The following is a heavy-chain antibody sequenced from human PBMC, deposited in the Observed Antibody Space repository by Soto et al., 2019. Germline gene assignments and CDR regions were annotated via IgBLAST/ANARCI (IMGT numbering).Heavy chain of an antibody. CDR2: IYYSGST. J-gene: IGHJ6*03. D-gene: IGHD5-12*01. Sequence: PSETLSLTCTVSGGSISSGGYYWSWIRQHPGKGLEWIGYIYYSGSTYYNPSLKSRVTISVDTSKNQFSLKLSSVTAADTAVYYCARKIGDSGYLSEPDYKDVWSKGTTVTVSS. V-gene: IGHV4-31*03. CDR3: ARKIGDSGYLSEPDYKDV. CDR1: GGSISSGGYY.